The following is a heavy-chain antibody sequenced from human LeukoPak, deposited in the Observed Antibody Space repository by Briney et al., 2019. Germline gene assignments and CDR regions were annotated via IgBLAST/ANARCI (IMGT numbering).Heavy chain of an antibody. Sequence: GGSLTLSCVASGFTFSSNSTNWVRQAPGKGLEWVSSIGGSGAYTFQADSVKGRFTISRDNAKNSLFLQMDSLRAEDTAVYYCVRGDSRDYWGQGTLVTVSS. CDR2: IGGSGAYT. CDR3: VRGDSRDY. CDR1: GFTFSSNS. V-gene: IGHV3-21*01. D-gene: IGHD3-22*01. J-gene: IGHJ4*02.